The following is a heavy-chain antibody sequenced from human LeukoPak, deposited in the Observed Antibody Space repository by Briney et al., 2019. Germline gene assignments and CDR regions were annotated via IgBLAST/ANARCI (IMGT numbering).Heavy chain of an antibody. J-gene: IGHJ4*02. CDR3: ANLQRYYDILTGYYNDF. CDR1: GFTFSTYW. CDR2: INSDGSST. D-gene: IGHD3-9*01. Sequence: TGGSLRLSCAASGFTFSTYWMNWVRQAPGKGLVWVSRINSDGSSTSYADSVKGRFTISRDNAKNTLYLQMNSLRAEDTAVYYCANLQRYYDILTGYYNDFWGQGTLVTVSS. V-gene: IGHV3-74*01.